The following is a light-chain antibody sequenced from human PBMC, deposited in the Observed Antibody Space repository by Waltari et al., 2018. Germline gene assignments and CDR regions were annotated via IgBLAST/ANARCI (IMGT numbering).Light chain of an antibody. V-gene: IGKV3-11*01. CDR1: QSFFKY. CDR3: QQGSILPLT. Sequence: EIVLTQSPATLSLSAGERVTLPRRASQSFFKYLAWYQLKPGQAPRHLIYDTSKRATGLPARFSGSGSGTDFTLTISNLETEDFALYYCQQGSILPLTFGGGTKGEIK. J-gene: IGKJ4*01. CDR2: DTS.